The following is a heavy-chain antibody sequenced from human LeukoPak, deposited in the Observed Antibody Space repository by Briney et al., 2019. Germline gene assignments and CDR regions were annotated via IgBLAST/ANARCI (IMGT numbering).Heavy chain of an antibody. CDR1: GFTFNDYA. CDR3: ALTRMGRGGTNYFDY. J-gene: IGHJ4*02. V-gene: IGHV3-30-3*01. D-gene: IGHD1-26*01. CDR2: ISYDGSNK. Sequence: GGSLRLSCAPSGFTFNDYAMHWVRQAPGKGPEWVAVISYDGSNKYYADSVKGRFTISRDNSKNTLYLQMNSLRAEDTAVYYCALTRMGRGGTNYFDYWGQGTLVTVSS.